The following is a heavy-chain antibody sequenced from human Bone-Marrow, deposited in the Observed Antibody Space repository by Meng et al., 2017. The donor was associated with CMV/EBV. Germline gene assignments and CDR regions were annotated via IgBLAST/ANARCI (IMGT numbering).Heavy chain of an antibody. CDR3: ARGVRYGSGKEFFDS. Sequence: ASVKVSCKASGYTFTSHDINWVRQATGQGLAWMGWINPNSGNTGYAPKFQGRVTLTRNTSINTAYMEVSSLRSGDTAVYYCARGVRYGSGKEFFDSWGQGTLVTVSS. CDR1: GYTFTSHD. CDR2: INPNSGNT. D-gene: IGHD3-10*01. V-gene: IGHV1-8*03. J-gene: IGHJ4*02.